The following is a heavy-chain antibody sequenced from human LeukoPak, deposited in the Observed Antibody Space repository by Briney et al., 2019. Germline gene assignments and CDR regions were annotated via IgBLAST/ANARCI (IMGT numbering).Heavy chain of an antibody. J-gene: IGHJ4*02. CDR3: AGEPKRIDWSIFQPWESPDYFDY. CDR1: GFTFSSYE. V-gene: IGHV3-48*03. D-gene: IGHD3-9*01. Sequence: GGSLRLSCAASGFTFSSYEMNWVRQAPGKGLEWVSYISSSGSTIYYADSVKGRFTISRDNAKNSLYLQMNSLRAEDTAVYYCAGEPKRIDWSIFQPWESPDYFDYWGQGTLVTVSS. CDR2: ISSSGSTI.